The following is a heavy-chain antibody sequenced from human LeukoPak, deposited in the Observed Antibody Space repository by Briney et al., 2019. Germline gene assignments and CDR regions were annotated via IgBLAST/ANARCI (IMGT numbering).Heavy chain of an antibody. V-gene: IGHV3-21*04. J-gene: IGHJ4*02. CDR3: ARDFECSGGSCYSAY. CDR2: ISGSSTYI. Sequence: PGGSLRLSCAASGFTFSSYSMNWVRQAPGKGLEWVSSISGSSTYIYNADSLKGRFTISRDNSKNTVYLQMNSLRVEDTAVYYCARDFECSGGSCYSAYWGQGTLVTVSS. D-gene: IGHD2-15*01. CDR1: GFTFSSYS.